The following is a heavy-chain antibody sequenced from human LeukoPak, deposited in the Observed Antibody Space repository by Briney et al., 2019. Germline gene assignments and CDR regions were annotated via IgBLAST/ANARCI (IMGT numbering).Heavy chain of an antibody. CDR3: ARRSPIFGVVIHYYFDY. V-gene: IGHV1-8*03. CDR2: MNPNSGNT. Sequence: ASVKVSCKASGYTFTSYDINWVRQATGQGLEWMGWMNPNSGNTGYAQKFQGRVTITRNTSISTAYMELSSLRSEDTAVYYCARRSPIFGVVIHYYFDYWGQGTLVTVSS. J-gene: IGHJ4*02. D-gene: IGHD3-3*01. CDR1: GYTFTSYD.